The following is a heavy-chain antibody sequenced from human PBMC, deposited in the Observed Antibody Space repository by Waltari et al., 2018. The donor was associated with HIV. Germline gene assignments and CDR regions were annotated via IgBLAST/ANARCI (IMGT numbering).Heavy chain of an antibody. V-gene: IGHV3-15*01. CDR2: IKTKADGGAA. D-gene: IGHD3-10*01. J-gene: IGHJ6*02. CDR3: TTSMIRKVSYYYGMDV. CDR1: GFTFSNAW. Sequence: EVQLVESGGGLVKPGGSLRVSCAASGFTFSNAWMSWVRQAPGKGLEWVGNIKTKADGGAADYAAPVKGRFTISRDDSKNTLYLQMDSLKTEDTAVYYCTTSMIRKVSYYYGMDVWGQGTTVTVSS.